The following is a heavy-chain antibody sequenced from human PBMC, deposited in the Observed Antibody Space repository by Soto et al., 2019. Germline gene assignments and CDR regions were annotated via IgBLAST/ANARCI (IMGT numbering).Heavy chain of an antibody. D-gene: IGHD2-15*01. J-gene: IGHJ4*02. CDR3: ARGGGSLNY. CDR2: INSGSSHV. Sequence: DVQLVESGGGLVKPGGSPRLSCEASGFTFSTSAMHWVRQAPGKGLEWVASINSGSSHVKYADSVKGRFTISRDNANNSLSLHLSSLRVEDTAIYYCARGGGSLNYWGQGTLVTVSS. CDR1: GFTFSTSA. V-gene: IGHV3-21*02.